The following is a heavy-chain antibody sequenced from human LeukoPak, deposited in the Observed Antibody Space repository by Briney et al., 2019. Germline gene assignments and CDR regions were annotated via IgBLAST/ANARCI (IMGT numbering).Heavy chain of an antibody. D-gene: IGHD5-24*01. CDR2: INSDGSST. J-gene: IGHJ4*02. CDR3: AREEATIYGYFDY. Sequence: PGGSLRLSCAASGFTFSSYCMHWVRQAPGKGLVWVSRINSDGSSTSYADSVKGRFTISRDNAKYTLYLQMNSLRAEDTAVYYCAREEATIYGYFDYWGQGTLVTVSS. CDR1: GFTFSSYC. V-gene: IGHV3-74*01.